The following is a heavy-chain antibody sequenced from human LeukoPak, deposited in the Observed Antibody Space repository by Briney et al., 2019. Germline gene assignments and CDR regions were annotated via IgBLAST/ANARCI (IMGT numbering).Heavy chain of an antibody. V-gene: IGHV3-33*01. CDR2: IWYDGSNK. CDR1: GFTFSSYG. D-gene: IGHD1-26*01. Sequence: GGSLRLSCAASGFTFSSYGMHWVRQAPGKGLEWVAVIWYDGSNKYYADSVKGRFTISRDNSKNMLYLQMNSLRAEDTAVYYCARDAYSGSSYFDYWGQGTLVTVSS. CDR3: ARDAYSGSSYFDY. J-gene: IGHJ4*02.